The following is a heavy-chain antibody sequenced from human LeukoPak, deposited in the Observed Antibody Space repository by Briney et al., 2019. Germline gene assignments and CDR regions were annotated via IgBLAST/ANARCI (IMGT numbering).Heavy chain of an antibody. Sequence: KPSETLSLTCTVPGGSISPYYWSWIRQTPAKGAEWIGYILYSGTTTNYNPSLKSRVTISVYTFKNQFSLKLSSVTAADTAVYYCARVGDWNDLVYWGQGTLVTVSS. D-gene: IGHD1-1*01. J-gene: IGHJ4*02. CDR1: GGSISPYY. CDR2: ILYSGTT. V-gene: IGHV4-59*01. CDR3: ARVGDWNDLVY.